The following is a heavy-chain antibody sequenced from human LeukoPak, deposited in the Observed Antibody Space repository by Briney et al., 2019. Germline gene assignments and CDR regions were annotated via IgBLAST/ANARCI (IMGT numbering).Heavy chain of an antibody. Sequence: ASVKVSCTASGYIFTGYYIHWLRQAPGQGLEYLGWINPNGGATKYTQKFQGRVTMTRDTSINTAYMELSSLRSDDTAVYYCARLAFYDFWSGYLDSWGQGTLVTASS. V-gene: IGHV1-2*02. CDR2: INPNGGAT. D-gene: IGHD3-3*01. J-gene: IGHJ4*02. CDR3: ARLAFYDFWSGYLDS. CDR1: GYIFTGYY.